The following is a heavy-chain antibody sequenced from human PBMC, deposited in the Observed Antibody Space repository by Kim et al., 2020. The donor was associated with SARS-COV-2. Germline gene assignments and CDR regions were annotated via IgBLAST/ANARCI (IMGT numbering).Heavy chain of an antibody. J-gene: IGHJ4*02. CDR3: ASTGKQKLVRPIVYYFDC. D-gene: IGHD6-13*01. CDR1: GGSFSGYY. V-gene: IGHV4-34*01. Sequence: SETLSLTCAVYGGSFSGYYWSWIRQPPGKGLEWIGEIKHSGSTNYNPSLKSRVTISVDTTKNQSSLKLSPVTAADTAVDYSASTGKQKLVRPIVYYFDCWGQGTLVTVSS. CDR2: IKHSGST.